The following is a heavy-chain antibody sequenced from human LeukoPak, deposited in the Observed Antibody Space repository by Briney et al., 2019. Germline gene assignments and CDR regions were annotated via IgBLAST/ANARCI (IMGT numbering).Heavy chain of an antibody. CDR3: ARVNTEIVGAISRRYYYHMDV. J-gene: IGHJ6*03. CDR2: MNPNSGNT. Sequence: GASVKVSCKASGYTFTSYDINWVRQATGQGLEWMGWMNPNSGNTGYAQKFQGRVTMTRNTSISTAYMELSSLRSEDTAVYYCARVNTEIVGAISRRYYYHMDVWGKGTTVTVSS. V-gene: IGHV1-8*01. D-gene: IGHD1-26*01. CDR1: GYTFTSYD.